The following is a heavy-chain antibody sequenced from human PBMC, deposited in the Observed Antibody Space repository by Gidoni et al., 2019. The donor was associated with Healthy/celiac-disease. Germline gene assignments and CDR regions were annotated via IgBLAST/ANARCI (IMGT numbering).Heavy chain of an antibody. J-gene: IGHJ4*02. V-gene: IGHV4-39*07. CDR3: ARDRAPFGEEAGFDY. CDR2: IYCSGST. D-gene: IGHD3-10*01. Sequence: QLQLQESGPGLVKPSETLSLTCTVSGGSISSSSYYWGWIRQPPGKGMEWIGSIYCSGSTYYNPSLKSRVTISVDTSKNQFSLKLSSVTAADTAVYYCARDRAPFGEEAGFDYWGQGTLVTVSS. CDR1: GGSISSSSYY.